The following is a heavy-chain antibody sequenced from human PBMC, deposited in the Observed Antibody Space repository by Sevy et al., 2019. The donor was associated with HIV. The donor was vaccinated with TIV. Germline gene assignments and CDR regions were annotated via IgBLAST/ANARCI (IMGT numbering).Heavy chain of an antibody. CDR2: VNSDGSST. Sequence: GGSLRLSCAASGFTFSSYWMHWVRQAPGKGLVWVSRVNSDGSSTSYADSVKGRFTISRDNAKNTLYLQMNSLRAGDTAVYYCARGAAAGTFDYWGQGTLVTVSS. CDR1: GFTFSSYW. V-gene: IGHV3-74*01. CDR3: ARGAAAGTFDY. D-gene: IGHD6-13*01. J-gene: IGHJ4*02.